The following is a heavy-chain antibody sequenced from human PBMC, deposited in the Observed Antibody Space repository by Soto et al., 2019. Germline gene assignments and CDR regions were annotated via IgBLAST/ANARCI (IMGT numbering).Heavy chain of an antibody. Sequence: PSETLSLTCAVYGGSFSGYYWSWIRQPPGKGLEWIGEINHSGSTNYNPSLKSRVTISVDTSKNQFSLKLSSVTAADTAVYYCATTGYSYGYVDYYYYYGMDVWGQGTTVTVSS. CDR3: ATTGYSYGYVDYYYYYGMDV. CDR2: INHSGST. CDR1: GGSFSGYY. D-gene: IGHD5-18*01. V-gene: IGHV4-34*01. J-gene: IGHJ6*02.